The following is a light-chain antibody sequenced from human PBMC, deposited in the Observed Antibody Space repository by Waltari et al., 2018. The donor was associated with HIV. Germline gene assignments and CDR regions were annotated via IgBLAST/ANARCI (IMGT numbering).Light chain of an antibody. Sequence: EIVLTQSPPTLSLSPGERATLSCRASQSISTYLAWYHLKSGQAPRLLIYDASKRAPDVPIRFSGSGSGTEFTLIISSLEPEDFAVYFCQQRSNWPLTFGGGTKVDI. V-gene: IGKV3-11*01. CDR1: QSISTY. J-gene: IGKJ4*01. CDR2: DAS. CDR3: QQRSNWPLT.